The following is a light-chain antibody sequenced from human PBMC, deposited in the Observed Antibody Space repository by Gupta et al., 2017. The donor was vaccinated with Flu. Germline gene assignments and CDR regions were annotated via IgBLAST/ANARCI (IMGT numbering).Light chain of an antibody. CDR2: GAS. Sequence: VTLSVSPGDGATGSCRASQNVGSNLAWYKQKPGQAPRLLIFGASTRDTGIPARFSGSGCGTEFTLTISSRQSEDFAVYYCQQYNNWPPLTFGGGTNVEIK. V-gene: IGKV3-15*01. J-gene: IGKJ4*01. CDR1: QNVGSN. CDR3: QQYNNWPPLT.